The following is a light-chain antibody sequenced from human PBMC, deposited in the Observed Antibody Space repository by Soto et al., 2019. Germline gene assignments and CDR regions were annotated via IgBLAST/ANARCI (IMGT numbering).Light chain of an antibody. V-gene: IGLV2-14*03. CDR2: EVR. CDR1: MRDIGAYNL. J-gene: IGLJ2*01. CDR3: SSLTSKSTLI. Sequence: QAASVSGSPGQSITISCAGTMRDIGAYNLVSWYQQHPGKAPQLIIYEVRNRPSGISFRFSGSKSGNTASLTISGLQAEDEADYYCSSLTSKSTLIFGGGTKLTVL.